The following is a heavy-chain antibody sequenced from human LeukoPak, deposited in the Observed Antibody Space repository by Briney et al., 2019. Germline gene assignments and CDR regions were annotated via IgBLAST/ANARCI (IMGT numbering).Heavy chain of an antibody. CDR1: GGSISSSSYY. CDR2: IYYSGST. Sequence: SETLSLTCTVSGGSISSSSYYWGWIRQPPGKGLEWIGSIYYSGSTYYNPSLKSRVTISVDTSKNQFSLKLSSVTAADTAVYYCARLGHGIVVVRDYCGQGTLVTVSS. J-gene: IGHJ4*02. D-gene: IGHD2-21*01. V-gene: IGHV4-39*01. CDR3: ARLGHGIVVVRDY.